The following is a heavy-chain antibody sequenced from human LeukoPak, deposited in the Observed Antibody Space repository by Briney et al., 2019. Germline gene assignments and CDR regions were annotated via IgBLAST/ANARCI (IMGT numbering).Heavy chain of an antibody. CDR1: GASISSESYY. V-gene: IGHV4-61*10. CDR3: ARVHSSSWYFILDAFDI. Sequence: PSQTLSLTCIISGASISSESYYWSWIRQSAGKGLEWIGYIYYSGSTNYNPSLKSRVTISVDTSKNQFSLKLSSVTAADTAVYYCARVHSSSWYFILDAFDIWGQGTMVTVSS. CDR2: IYYSGST. D-gene: IGHD6-13*01. J-gene: IGHJ3*02.